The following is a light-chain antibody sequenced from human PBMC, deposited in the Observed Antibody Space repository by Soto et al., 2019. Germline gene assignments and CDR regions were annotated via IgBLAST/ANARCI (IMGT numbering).Light chain of an antibody. J-gene: IGKJ2*01. CDR3: QQYDNLPPYT. Sequence: DIQMTQSPSSLSASLGDRVTITCQASRDISVYLNWYQQKPGKPPKLIVYDASNLQTGVPSRFSGSGYGTHFIFTISSLQHEDIATYYCQQYDNLPPYTFGQGTTLEIK. V-gene: IGKV1-33*01. CDR1: RDISVY. CDR2: DAS.